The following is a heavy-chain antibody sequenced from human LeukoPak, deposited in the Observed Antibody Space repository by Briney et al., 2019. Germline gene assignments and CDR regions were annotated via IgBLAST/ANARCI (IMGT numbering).Heavy chain of an antibody. CDR2: IYTSGST. D-gene: IGHD2-15*01. V-gene: IGHV4-4*09. Sequence: PSETLSLTCTVSGGSISSYYWSWIRQPPGKGLEWIGYIYTSGSTNYNPSLKSRVTISVDTSKNQFSLKLSSVTAADTAVYYCARASKYCSGGSCYSVNFDYWGQGTLVTVSS. CDR3: ARASKYCSGGSCYSVNFDY. J-gene: IGHJ4*02. CDR1: GGSISSYY.